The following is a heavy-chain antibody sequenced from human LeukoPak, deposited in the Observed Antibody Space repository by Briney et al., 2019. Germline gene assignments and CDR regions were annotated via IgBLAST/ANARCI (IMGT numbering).Heavy chain of an antibody. V-gene: IGHV4-39*01. D-gene: IGHD4-11*01. CDR3: VRHGGTRVTLVEVYYFDY. Sequence: SETLSLTCTVSGGSISSGGYYWGWIRQPPEKGLEWIGSIYYTGGTNYSPSLKSRVTMSVDTFKNQFSLKLSSVTAADTAVYYCVRHGGTRVTLVEVYYFDYWGQGTLVTVSS. J-gene: IGHJ4*02. CDR1: GGSISSGGYY. CDR2: IYYTGGT.